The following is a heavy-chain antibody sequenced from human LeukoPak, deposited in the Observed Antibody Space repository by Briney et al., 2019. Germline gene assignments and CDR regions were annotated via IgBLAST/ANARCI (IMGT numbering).Heavy chain of an antibody. CDR3: ARIWRCSSTSCYGFQH. CDR1: GYTFTGYY. Sequence: ASVKVSCKASGYTFTGYYMHWVRQAPGQGLEWMGWINPNSGGTNYAQKFQGRVTMTRDTSISTAYMELSRLGSDDTAVYYCARIWRCSSTSCYGFQHWGQGTLVTVSS. V-gene: IGHV1-2*02. CDR2: INPNSGGT. D-gene: IGHD2-2*01. J-gene: IGHJ1*01.